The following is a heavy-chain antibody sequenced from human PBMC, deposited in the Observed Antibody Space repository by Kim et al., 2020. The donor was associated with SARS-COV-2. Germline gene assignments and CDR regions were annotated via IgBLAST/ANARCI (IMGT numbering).Heavy chain of an antibody. CDR3: ARSMFDYTWGRRHKKEGS. Sequence: DSVTVSCKTSGYPFSSFGITWVRQAPGQGLEWMGWISGFNSNANYTEKFQGRVTMTADISTSTAYMELSSLRSDDTAVYYCARSMFDYTWGRRHKKEGSWRQGTLLTVTS. V-gene: IGHV1-18*01. J-gene: IGHJ5*02. CDR2: ISGFNSNA. CDR1: GYPFSSFG. D-gene: IGHD3-16*01.